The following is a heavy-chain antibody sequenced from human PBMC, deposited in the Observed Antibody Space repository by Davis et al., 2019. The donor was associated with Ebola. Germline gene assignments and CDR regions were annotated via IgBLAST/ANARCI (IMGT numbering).Heavy chain of an antibody. D-gene: IGHD3-10*01. CDR3: TRRMVRDGLDD. J-gene: IGHJ6*02. Sequence: PGGSLRLSCKGSGYTFAQYWLGWVRQKPGSGLEWMGSIYPGDSDARYSPSVQGQVTFSVDKSTSTAYLQWSSLKASDTAVYYCTRRMVRDGLDDWGQGTMVTVSS. CDR2: IYPGDSDA. V-gene: IGHV5-51*01. CDR1: GYTFAQYW.